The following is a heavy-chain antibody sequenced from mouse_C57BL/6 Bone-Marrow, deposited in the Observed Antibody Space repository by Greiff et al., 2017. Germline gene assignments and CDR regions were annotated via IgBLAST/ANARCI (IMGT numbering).Heavy chain of an antibody. Sequence: VQLQQPGAELVRPGASVKLSCTASGFNIKDDYMHWVKQRPEQGLEWIGWIDPANGDPEYAPKFQGKATITADTSSNTAYLQLSSLTSEDTAVYYCTLIYYDYDPAWFAYWGQGTLVTVSA. CDR1: GFNIKDDY. D-gene: IGHD2-4*01. V-gene: IGHV14-4*01. J-gene: IGHJ3*01. CDR2: IDPANGDP. CDR3: TLIYYDYDPAWFAY.